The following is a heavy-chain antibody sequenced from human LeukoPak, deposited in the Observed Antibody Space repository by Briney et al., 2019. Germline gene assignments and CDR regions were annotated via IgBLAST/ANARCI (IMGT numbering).Heavy chain of an antibody. V-gene: IGHV3-30*02. D-gene: IGHD4-23*01. CDR2: IRYDGNNK. Sequence: TGGSLRLSCAASGFTFSSYAMHWVRQAPGRGLEWVAFIRYDGNNKNYADSVKGRFTISRDNSKDTLYLQMNSLRAEDTAVYYCAKGDDYGANTRLPKYNWFDPWGQGILATVSS. J-gene: IGHJ5*02. CDR1: GFTFSSYA. CDR3: AKGDDYGANTRLPKYNWFDP.